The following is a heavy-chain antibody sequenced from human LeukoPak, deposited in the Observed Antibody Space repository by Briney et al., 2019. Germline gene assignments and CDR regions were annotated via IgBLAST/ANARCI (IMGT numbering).Heavy chain of an antibody. CDR1: GFSFTSYW. V-gene: IGHV5-51*01. D-gene: IGHD4-17*01. CDR3: ARTTDYGDYFDY. J-gene: IGHJ4*02. Sequence: GESLKISCKVSGFSFTSYWIAWVRQMPGKGLEWMGIIYPGDSDTRYSPSFQGQVTISADKSISTAYLQWSSLKASDAAMYYCARTTDYGDYFDYWGQGTLVTVSS. CDR2: IYPGDSDT.